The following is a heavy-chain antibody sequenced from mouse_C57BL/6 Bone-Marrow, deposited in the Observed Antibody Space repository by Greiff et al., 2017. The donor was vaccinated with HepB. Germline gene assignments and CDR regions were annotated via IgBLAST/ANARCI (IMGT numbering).Heavy chain of an antibody. Sequence: VQLQQSGAELVRPGASVKLSCTASGFNIKDDYMHWVKQRPEQGLEWIGWIDPENGDTEYASKFQGKATITADTASNTAYLQLSSLTSEDTAVYYCTTGAILLRPSYAMDYWGQGTSVTVSS. CDR2: IDPENGDT. J-gene: IGHJ4*01. CDR1: GFNIKDDY. D-gene: IGHD1-1*01. CDR3: TTGAILLRPSYAMDY. V-gene: IGHV14-4*01.